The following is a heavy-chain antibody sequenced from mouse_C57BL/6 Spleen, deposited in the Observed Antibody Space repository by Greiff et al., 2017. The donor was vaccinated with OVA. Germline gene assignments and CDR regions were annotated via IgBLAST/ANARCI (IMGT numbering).Heavy chain of an antibody. V-gene: IGHV5-12*01. J-gene: IGHJ4*01. Sequence: EVKLMESGGGLVQPGGSLKLSCAASGFTFSDYYMYWVRQTPEKRLEWVAYISNGGGSTYYPDTVKGRFTISRDTAKNTLYLQMSRLKSEDTAMYYCARHRLYAMDYWGQGTSVTVSS. CDR2: ISNGGGST. CDR3: ARHRLYAMDY. CDR1: GFTFSDYY.